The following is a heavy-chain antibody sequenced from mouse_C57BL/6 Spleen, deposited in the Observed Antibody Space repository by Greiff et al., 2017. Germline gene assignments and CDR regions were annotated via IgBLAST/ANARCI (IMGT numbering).Heavy chain of an antibody. D-gene: IGHD1-1*01. Sequence: EVMLVESEGGLVQPGSSMKLSCTASGFTFSDYYMAWVRQVPEKGLEWVANINYDGSSTYYLDSLKSRFIISRDNAKNILYLQMSSLKSEDTATYYCARVGPIYYYGSSFDYWGQGTTLTVSS. V-gene: IGHV5-16*01. CDR2: INYDGSST. CDR3: ARVGPIYYYGSSFDY. CDR1: GFTFSDYY. J-gene: IGHJ2*01.